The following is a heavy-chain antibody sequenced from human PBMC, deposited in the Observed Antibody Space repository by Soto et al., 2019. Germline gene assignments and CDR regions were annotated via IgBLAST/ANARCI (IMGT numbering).Heavy chain of an antibody. D-gene: IGHD6-25*01. Sequence: EVQLLESGGGLVQPGGSLRLSCTASGFTFSSYAMSWVRQAPGKGLEWVSGISVGGGSTYYADSVKSRFTISRDSSKNTLYLQMNSLRAEDTAVYYCAKGAASFDYWGHGTLVTVSS. J-gene: IGHJ4*01. CDR2: ISVGGGST. CDR1: GFTFSSYA. CDR3: AKGAASFDY. V-gene: IGHV3-23*01.